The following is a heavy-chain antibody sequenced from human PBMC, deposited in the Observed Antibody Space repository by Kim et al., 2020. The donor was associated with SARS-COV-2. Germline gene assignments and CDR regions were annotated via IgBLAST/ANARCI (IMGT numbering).Heavy chain of an antibody. Sequence: GGSLRLSCATSGFTFSSYGMHWVRQAPGKGLEWVAFISYDGSDKYYADSVKGRFTISRDNSKNTLYLQMNSLRDEDTAVYYCARGDFDWLLSRSPPDSWG. V-gene: IGHV3-30*19. D-gene: IGHD3-9*01. J-gene: IGHJ5*01. CDR3: ARGDFDWLLSRSPPDS. CDR2: ISYDGSDK. CDR1: GFTFSSYG.